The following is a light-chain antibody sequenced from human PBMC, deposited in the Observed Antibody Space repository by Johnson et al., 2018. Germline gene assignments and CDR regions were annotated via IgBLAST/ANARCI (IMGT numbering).Light chain of an antibody. CDR2: ENN. J-gene: IGLJ1*01. CDR1: SYNIGNNY. CDR3: GTWDSSLSAGNV. V-gene: IGLV1-51*02. Sequence: QSVLTQPPSVSAAPGQKVTISCSGSSYNIGNNYVSWYQQLPGTAPKLLIYENNKRPSGIPDRFSGSKSGTSATLGITGLQTVDEADYYCGTWDSSLSAGNVFGTGTKVSVL.